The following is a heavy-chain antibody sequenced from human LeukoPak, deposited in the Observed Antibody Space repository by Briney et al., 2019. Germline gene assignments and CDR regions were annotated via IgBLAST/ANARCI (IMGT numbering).Heavy chain of an antibody. Sequence: ASVKVSCTASGGTFSSYAISWVRQAPGQGLEWMGGIIPIFGTANYAQKFQGRVTITADESTSTAYMELSSLRSEDTAVYYCARRGYYYDSSGRYYYGMDVWGQGTPVIVSS. CDR2: IIPIFGTA. J-gene: IGHJ6*02. D-gene: IGHD3-22*01. CDR1: GGTFSSYA. CDR3: ARRGYYYDSSGRYYYGMDV. V-gene: IGHV1-69*01.